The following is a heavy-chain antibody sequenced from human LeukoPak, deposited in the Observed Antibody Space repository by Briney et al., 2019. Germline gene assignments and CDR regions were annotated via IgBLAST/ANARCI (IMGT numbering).Heavy chain of an antibody. V-gene: IGHV3-48*03. CDR1: VFTFRRYE. D-gene: IGHD5-18*01. Sequence: PGGSLRLSCVASVFTFRRYEMNWVRQAPGKGLEWISHINSGGETIHYADSVKGRFTISRDNAKNSLYLQMNSLRADDTVVYYCAGLIRGFSSAYWGHGTLVTVSS. CDR2: INSGGETI. J-gene: IGHJ4*01. CDR3: AGLIRGFSSAY.